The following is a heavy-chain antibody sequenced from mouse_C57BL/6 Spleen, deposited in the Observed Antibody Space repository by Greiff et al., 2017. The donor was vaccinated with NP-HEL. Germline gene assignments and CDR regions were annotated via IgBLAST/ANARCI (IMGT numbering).Heavy chain of an antibody. CDR2: ISDGGSYT. J-gene: IGHJ3*01. CDR1: GFTFSSYA. Sequence: DVHLVESGGGLVKPGGSLKLSCAASGFTFSSYAMSWVRQTPEKRLEWVATISDGGSYTYYPDNVKGRFTISRDNAKNNLYLQMSHLKSEDTARYYCARGQDDYDGGAWFAYWGQGTLVTVSA. D-gene: IGHD2-4*01. CDR3: ARGQDDYDGGAWFAY. V-gene: IGHV5-4*01.